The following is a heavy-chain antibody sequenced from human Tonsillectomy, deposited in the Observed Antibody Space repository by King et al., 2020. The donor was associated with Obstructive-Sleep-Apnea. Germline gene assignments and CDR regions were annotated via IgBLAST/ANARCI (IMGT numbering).Heavy chain of an antibody. Sequence: VQLVESGGGVVQPGGSLRLSCAASGFTFRNFGMHWVRQAPGRGLEWVAFVRYDGSNKYYADSVKGRFTVSRDNSKNTLYLQMNSLITEDTAIYYCAKEDWVLPTAHYYYSGLDVWGQGTTVTVSS. J-gene: IGHJ6*02. V-gene: IGHV3-30*02. CDR2: VRYDGSNK. CDR1: GFTFRNFG. D-gene: IGHD4/OR15-4a*01. CDR3: AKEDWVLPTAHYYYSGLDV.